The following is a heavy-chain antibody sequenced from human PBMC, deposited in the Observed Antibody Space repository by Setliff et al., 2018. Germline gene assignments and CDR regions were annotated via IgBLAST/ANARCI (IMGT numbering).Heavy chain of an antibody. CDR1: GFTFSSYR. CDR3: ARTCSGSGCYAGLES. J-gene: IGHJ4*02. V-gene: IGHV3-33*08. CDR2: IWDDGGNK. Sequence: LRLSCAASGFTFSSYRMHWVRQAPGKGLEWVAVIWDDGGNKYHADSVKGRFTISRDNSKNTLYLQMNSLRPEDSAVYYCARTCSGSGCYAGLESWGQGTLVTVSS. D-gene: IGHD2-15*01.